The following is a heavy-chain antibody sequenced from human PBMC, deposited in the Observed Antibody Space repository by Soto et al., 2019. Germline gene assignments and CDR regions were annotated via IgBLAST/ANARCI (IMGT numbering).Heavy chain of an antibody. D-gene: IGHD6-19*01. V-gene: IGHV3-48*02. CDR3: ARVGIAVAVYYYYGMDV. Sequence: GGSLRLSCAASGFTFSSYSMNWVRQAPGKGLEWVSYISSSSSTIYYADSVKGRFTISRDNAKNSLYLQMNSLRDEDTAVYYCARVGIAVAVYYYYGMDVWGQGTTVTVSS. CDR2: ISSSSSTI. CDR1: GFTFSSYS. J-gene: IGHJ6*02.